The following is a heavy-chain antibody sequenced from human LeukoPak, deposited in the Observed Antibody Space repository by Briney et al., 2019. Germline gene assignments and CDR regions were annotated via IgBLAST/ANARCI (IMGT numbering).Heavy chain of an antibody. D-gene: IGHD5-18*01. CDR2: INHSGST. V-gene: IGHV4-34*01. J-gene: IGHJ4*02. CDR1: GGSFSGYY. Sequence: SETLSLTCAVYGGSFSGYYWSWIRQPPGKGLEWIGVINHSGSTNYNPSLKSRVTISVDTSKNQFSLKRSSVTAADTAVYYCARGYPNGYSYGLPFGYWGQGTLVTVSS. CDR3: ARGYPNGYSYGLPFGY.